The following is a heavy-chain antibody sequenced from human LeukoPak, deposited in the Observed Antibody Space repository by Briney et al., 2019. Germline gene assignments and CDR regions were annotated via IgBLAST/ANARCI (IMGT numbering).Heavy chain of an antibody. J-gene: IGHJ3*02. CDR2: MNPSSGNT. D-gene: IGHD2-15*01. V-gene: IGHV1-8*01. CDR3: ARGAVSRDCSGGSCYHFDI. Sequence: APVKVSCKASGYTFSSDINWVRQATGQGLEWMGWMNPSSGNTDYAPKFQGRVTMTRDISIRTAYMELSSLRSEDTAVYYCARGAVSRDCSGGSCYHFDIWGQGTMVTVSS. CDR1: GYTFSSD.